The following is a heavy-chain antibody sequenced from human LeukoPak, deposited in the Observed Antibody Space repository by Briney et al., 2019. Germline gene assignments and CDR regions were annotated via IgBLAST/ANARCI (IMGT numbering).Heavy chain of an antibody. V-gene: IGHV1-8*01. J-gene: IGHJ4*02. CDR2: MNPNSGNT. Sequence: ASVKVSCKASGYTFSSYDINWVRQATGQGLEWMGWMNPNSGNTGYAQKFQCRVTMTRNTSISTAYMELSSQRSEDTAAYYCARVPSYCRDGPDYWGQGTQVTVSS. CDR1: GYTFSSYD. D-gene: IGHD5-24*01. CDR3: ARVPSYCRDGPDY.